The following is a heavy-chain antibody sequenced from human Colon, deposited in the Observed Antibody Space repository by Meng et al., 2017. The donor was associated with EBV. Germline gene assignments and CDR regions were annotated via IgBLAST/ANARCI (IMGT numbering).Heavy chain of an antibody. Sequence: VLRVGSGGCLVQPGGSLRLSCAASGFTFGSYWMHWVSQAPGKGLVWVSRINSDGGTTTYADSVKGRFTISRDNAKNTLYLQMNSLKVEDSAVYYCASIAVATTIDYWGQGTLVTVSS. D-gene: IGHD6-19*01. V-gene: IGHV3-74*03. CDR2: INSDGGTT. CDR3: ASIAVATTIDY. CDR1: GFTFGSYW. J-gene: IGHJ4*02.